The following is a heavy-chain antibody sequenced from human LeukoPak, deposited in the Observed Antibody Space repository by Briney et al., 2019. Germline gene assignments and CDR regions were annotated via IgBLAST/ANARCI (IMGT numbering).Heavy chain of an antibody. CDR3: ARGVIVGANWFDP. CDR2: INTDGSST. CDR1: GFTFSSYC. Sequence: PGGSLRLSCAASGFTFSSYCMHWVRHAPGKGLVWVSRINTDGSSTSHADSVKGRFTISRDNAKNTLYLQMNSLRAEDTAVYYCARGVIVGANWFDPWGQGTLVTVSS. J-gene: IGHJ5*02. D-gene: IGHD1-26*01. V-gene: IGHV3-74*01.